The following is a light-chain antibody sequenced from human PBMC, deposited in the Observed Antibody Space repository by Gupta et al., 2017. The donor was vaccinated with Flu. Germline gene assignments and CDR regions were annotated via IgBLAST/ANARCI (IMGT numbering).Light chain of an antibody. CDR1: SGSVSTSYY. CDR2: STN. J-gene: IGLJ3*02. V-gene: IGLV8-61*01. CDR3: VLYMGSGISV. Sequence: QPVVTPQPSFSVSPGGTVTLTCGLSSGSVSTSYYPSWYQQTPGQAARTLIYSTNTRSSGVPDRFSGSILGNKAALTITGAQADDESDYYCVLYMGSGISVFGGGTKLTVL.